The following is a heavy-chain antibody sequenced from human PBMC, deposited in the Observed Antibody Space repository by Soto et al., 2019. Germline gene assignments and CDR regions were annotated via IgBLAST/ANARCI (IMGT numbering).Heavy chain of an antibody. CDR3: ARDPPMGRVGATRARWAFDI. J-gene: IGHJ3*02. CDR1: GGSISSSNW. V-gene: IGHV4-4*02. Sequence: SETLSLTCAVSGGSISSSNWWSWVRQPPGKGLEWIGEIYHSWITNYNPSVKSRVTISVAQSKNQFSLKLSSVTAADTAGYYCARDPPMGRVGATRARWAFDIWGQGTMVTVSS. CDR2: IYHSWIT. D-gene: IGHD1-26*01.